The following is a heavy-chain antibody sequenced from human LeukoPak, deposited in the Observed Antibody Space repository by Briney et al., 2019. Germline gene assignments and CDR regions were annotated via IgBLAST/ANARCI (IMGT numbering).Heavy chain of an antibody. J-gene: IGHJ4*02. V-gene: IGHV3-30*18. D-gene: IGHD1-14*01. Sequence: GGSLRLSCPASGFTFSSYCMHWVRQAPGKGLEWVAVISYDGSNEYYADSVQGRFTISRDHYKETLYLQMNSLRAGDTAVYYCAKDRDPARTDGYYFDYWGEGNLVTVSS. CDR1: GFTFSSYC. CDR3: AKDRDPARTDGYYFDY. CDR2: ISYDGSNE.